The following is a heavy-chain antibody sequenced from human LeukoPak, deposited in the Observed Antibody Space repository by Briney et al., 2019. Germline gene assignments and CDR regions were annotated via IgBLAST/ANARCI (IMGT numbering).Heavy chain of an antibody. CDR1: GESFSGYY. Sequence: SETLSLTCTVYGESFSGYYYTWIRQPPGKGLEWIAEITYSGNTNNNPSLKSRVTISVDTSKNQFSLKLSSVTAADTAVYYCARGDGVATPDWGQGTLVTVSS. CDR3: ARGDGVATPD. D-gene: IGHD5-12*01. V-gene: IGHV4-34*01. CDR2: ITYSGNT. J-gene: IGHJ4*02.